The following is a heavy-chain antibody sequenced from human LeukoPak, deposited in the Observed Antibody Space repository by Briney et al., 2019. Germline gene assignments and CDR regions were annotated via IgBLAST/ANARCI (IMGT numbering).Heavy chain of an antibody. J-gene: IGHJ5*02. CDR3: ARDSGSYGNWFDP. CDR1: GFTFSSYA. Sequence: EGSLRLSCAASGFTFSSYAMSWVRQAPGKGLEWVSSISSSSSYIYYADSVKGRFTISRDNAKNSLYLQMNSLRAEDTAVYYCARDSGSYGNWFDPWDQGTLVTVSS. V-gene: IGHV3-21*01. D-gene: IGHD1-26*01. CDR2: ISSSSSYI.